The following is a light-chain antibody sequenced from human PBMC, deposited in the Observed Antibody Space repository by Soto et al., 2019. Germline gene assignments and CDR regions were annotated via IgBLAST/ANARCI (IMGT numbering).Light chain of an antibody. CDR3: QQYNNWTIT. Sequence: EIVITQSPATLSVSPGERATLSCRASQNILSNLAWYQQKPGQAPRLLSYGASTRATGIPARFSGSGSGTEFTLTISSLQSEDFEIYYCQQYNNWTITFGQGTRLEIK. V-gene: IGKV3-15*01. CDR1: QNILSN. CDR2: GAS. J-gene: IGKJ5*01.